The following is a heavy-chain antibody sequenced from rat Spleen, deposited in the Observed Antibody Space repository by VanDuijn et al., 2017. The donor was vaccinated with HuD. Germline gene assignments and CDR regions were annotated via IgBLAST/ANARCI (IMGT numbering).Heavy chain of an antibody. CDR2: IIYDGSNT. CDR3: TTDSYFDGTYYPGGFDY. D-gene: IGHD1-12*02. J-gene: IGHJ2*01. Sequence: EVQLVESGGGLVQPGRSLKLSCVASGFTFNNYWMTWVRQAPKKGLEWVAAIIYDGSNTYYRDSVKGRFTISRDNAKSALYLQMDSLRSEDTATYYCTTDSYFDGTYYPGGFDYWGQGVMVTVSS. CDR1: GFTFNNYW. V-gene: IGHV5-29*01.